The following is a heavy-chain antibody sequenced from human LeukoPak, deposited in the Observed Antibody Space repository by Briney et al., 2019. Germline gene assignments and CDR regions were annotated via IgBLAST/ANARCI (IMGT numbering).Heavy chain of an antibody. D-gene: IGHD3-22*01. J-gene: IGHJ4*02. CDR3: ANTIRYYYDSSGYYPSDY. CDR2: ISGSGGST. V-gene: IGHV3-23*01. CDR1: GFTFSSYA. Sequence: PGGSLRLSCAASGFTFSSYAMSWVRQAPGKGLEWVSAISGSGGSTYYADSVKGRFTISRDNSKNTLYLQMNSLRAEDTAVYYCANTIRYYYDSSGYYPSDYWGQGTLVTVSS.